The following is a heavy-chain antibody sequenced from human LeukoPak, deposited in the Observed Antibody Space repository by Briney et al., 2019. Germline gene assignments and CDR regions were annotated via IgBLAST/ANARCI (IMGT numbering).Heavy chain of an antibody. CDR1: GFTFSSYS. CDR2: ISSSSSYI. CDR3: ARDPAIAVAGTGNY. V-gene: IGHV3-21*01. J-gene: IGHJ4*02. Sequence: KSGGSLRLSCAASGFTFSSYSMNWVRQAPGKGLEWVSSISSSSSYIYYADSGKGRFTISRDNAKNSLYLQMNSLRAEDTAVYYCARDPAIAVAGTGNYWGQGTLVTVSS. D-gene: IGHD6-19*01.